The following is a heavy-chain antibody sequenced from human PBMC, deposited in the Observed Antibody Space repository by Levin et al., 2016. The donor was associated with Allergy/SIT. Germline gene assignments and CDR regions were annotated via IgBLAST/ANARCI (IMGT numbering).Heavy chain of an antibody. D-gene: IGHD3-22*01. CDR1: GGSISSSSYY. Sequence: SETLSLTCTVSGGSISSSSYYWGWIRQPPGKGLEWIGSIYYSGSTYYNPSLKSRVTISVDTSKNQFSLKLSSVAAADTAVYYCARLPQTRRYYYDSSGYFHYFDYWGQGTLVTVSS. J-gene: IGHJ4*02. V-gene: IGHV4-39*01. CDR2: IYYSGST. CDR3: ARLPQTRRYYYDSSGYFHYFDY.